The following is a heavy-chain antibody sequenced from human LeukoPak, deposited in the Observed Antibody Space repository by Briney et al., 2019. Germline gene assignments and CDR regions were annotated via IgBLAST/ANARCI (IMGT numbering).Heavy chain of an antibody. J-gene: IGHJ6*04. V-gene: IGHV4-34*01. CDR3: ARTLVRGVIITPRLFYGMDV. CDR2: SNHGGST. Sequence: SETLSLTCAVYGGSFSGYYWSWIRQPPGKGLEWIGESNHGGSTNYNPSLKSRVTISVDTSKNQFSLKLSSVTAADTAVYYCARTLVRGVIITPRLFYGMDVWGKGTTVTVSS. CDR1: GGSFSGYY. D-gene: IGHD3-10*01.